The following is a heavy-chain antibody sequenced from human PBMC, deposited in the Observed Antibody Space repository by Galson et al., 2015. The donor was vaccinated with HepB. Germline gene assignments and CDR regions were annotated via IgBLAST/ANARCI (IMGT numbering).Heavy chain of an antibody. CDR3: ARGLFYLRFDY. J-gene: IGHJ4*02. CDR2: FDPEDVET. Sequence: SMQVSCKVSGYTLTEFSMHCVRQAPGKGLEWMGGFDPEDVETIYAQKFQGRVTMTTDASTSTAYMELRSLRSDDTAVYYCARGLFYLRFDYWGQGTLVTVSS. V-gene: IGHV1-24*01. D-gene: IGHD3-9*01. CDR1: GYTLTEFS.